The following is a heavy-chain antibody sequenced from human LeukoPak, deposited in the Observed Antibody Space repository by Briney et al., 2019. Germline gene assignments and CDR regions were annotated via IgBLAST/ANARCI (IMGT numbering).Heavy chain of an antibody. CDR1: GGTFSSYA. D-gene: IGHD2-2*01. V-gene: IGHV1-18*01. Sequence: GASVKVSCKASGGTFSSYAISWVRQAPGQGLEWMGWINAYNGNTNYAQKVQGRVTMTTDTSTSTAYMELRSLRSDDTAVYYCARVDVVVVPTLGWFGPWGQGTLVTVSS. J-gene: IGHJ5*02. CDR3: ARVDVVVVPTLGWFGP. CDR2: INAYNGNT.